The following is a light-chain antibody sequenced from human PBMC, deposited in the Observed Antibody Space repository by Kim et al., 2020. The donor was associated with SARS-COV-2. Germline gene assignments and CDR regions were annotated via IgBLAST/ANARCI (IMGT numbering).Light chain of an antibody. CDR1: QSVSSN. J-gene: IGKJ4*01. CDR3: QQYNNWPT. CDR2: GAY. V-gene: IGKV3-15*01. Sequence: EIVMTQSPVTLSVSPGERATLSCRASQSVSSNLAWFQQRPGQAPRLLIYGAYTRATGIPARFSGSGSGTEFTLTIGSLQSEDFAVYYCQQYNNWPTFGGGTKVDIK.